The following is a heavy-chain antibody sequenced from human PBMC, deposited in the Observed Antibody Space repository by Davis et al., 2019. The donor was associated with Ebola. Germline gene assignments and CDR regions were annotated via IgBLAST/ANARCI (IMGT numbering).Heavy chain of an antibody. J-gene: IGHJ5*02. CDR3: AKVHPPTTVTTGWFDP. CDR1: GFIFSSYA. CDR2: ISVRSIT. D-gene: IGHD4-17*01. Sequence: GESLKIPCAASGFIFSSYAMSWVRQAPGKGLEWVSSISVRSITYHADSVKGRFTISRDNSKNTPYLQMNSLRAEDTAVYYCAKVHPPTTVTTGWFDPWGQGTLVTVSS. V-gene: IGHV3-23*01.